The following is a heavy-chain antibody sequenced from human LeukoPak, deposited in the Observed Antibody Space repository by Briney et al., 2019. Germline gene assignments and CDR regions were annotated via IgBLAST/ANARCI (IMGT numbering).Heavy chain of an antibody. D-gene: IGHD2-15*01. Sequence: GGSLRLSCAAPGFTFSSYAMSWVRQAPGKGLEWVSAISGSGGSTYYADSVKGRFTISRDNSKNTLYLQMNSLRAEDTAVYYCAKDFISFSRDSYYFDYWGQGTLVTVSS. V-gene: IGHV3-23*01. J-gene: IGHJ4*02. CDR3: AKDFISFSRDSYYFDY. CDR1: GFTFSSYA. CDR2: ISGSGGST.